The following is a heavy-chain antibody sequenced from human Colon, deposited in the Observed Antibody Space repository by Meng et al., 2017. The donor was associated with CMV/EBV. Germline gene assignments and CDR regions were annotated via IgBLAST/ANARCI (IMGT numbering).Heavy chain of an antibody. Sequence: GESLKISCAASGFTFTTYSMAWVRQAPGKGLEWVSIVHSGDSRTQYADSVKGRFTISRDNSRDTVYLQMTDLRADDTATYFCAKDWTQDGLFTFDFWGRGTVVTVSS. CDR2: VHSGDSRT. D-gene: IGHD1-1*01. CDR3: AKDWTQDGLFTFDF. J-gene: IGHJ4*02. V-gene: IGHV3-23*03. CDR1: GFTFTTYS.